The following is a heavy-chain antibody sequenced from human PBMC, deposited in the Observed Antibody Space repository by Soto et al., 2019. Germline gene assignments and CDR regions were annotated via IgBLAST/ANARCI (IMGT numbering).Heavy chain of an antibody. Sequence: GGSLRLSCAASGFTFSSYAMHWVRQAPGKGLEWVAVISYDGSNKYYADSVKGRFTISRDNSKNTLYLQMKSLRAEDTAVYYCARDPSPLNYYDSSGYYPPYYFDYWGPGTLVTVYS. CDR3: ARDPSPLNYYDSSGYYPPYYFDY. J-gene: IGHJ4*02. D-gene: IGHD3-22*01. CDR2: ISYDGSNK. V-gene: IGHV3-30-3*01. CDR1: GFTFSSYA.